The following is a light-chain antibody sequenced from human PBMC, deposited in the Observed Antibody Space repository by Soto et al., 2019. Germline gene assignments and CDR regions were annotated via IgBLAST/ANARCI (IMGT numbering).Light chain of an antibody. V-gene: IGKV3-11*01. J-gene: IGKJ4*01. Sequence: EIVLTQSPATLSSSPGERATLSCRASQSIDTYLASYQQKPGQAPRLLIYDASDRATGIPARFSGSGSGTAFTLTISGLEPEDFALYYCQQRYNWPLTFGGGTKVDIE. CDR3: QQRYNWPLT. CDR1: QSIDTY. CDR2: DAS.